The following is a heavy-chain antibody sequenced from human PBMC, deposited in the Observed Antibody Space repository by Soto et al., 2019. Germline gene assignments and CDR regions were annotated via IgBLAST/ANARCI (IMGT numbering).Heavy chain of an antibody. D-gene: IGHD2-8*02. CDR3: AKSTGGTANGLDV. V-gene: IGHV3-9*01. J-gene: IGHJ6*02. CDR1: GFSFGDYA. CDR2: ISWKSGSI. Sequence: EVQLVESGGDLVQPGRSLRLSCAASGFSFGDYAMHWVRQAPGKGLEWVSGISWKSGSIGYADSVMGRFTISRDNAKNSLYLQMNSLRAEDTALYYCAKSTGGTANGLDVWGQGTTVTVSS.